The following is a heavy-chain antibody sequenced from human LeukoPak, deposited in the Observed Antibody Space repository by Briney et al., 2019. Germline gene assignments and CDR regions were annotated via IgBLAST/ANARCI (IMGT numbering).Heavy chain of an antibody. J-gene: IGHJ1*01. V-gene: IGHV4-61*02. CDR1: GGSISSGSYY. CDR2: IYISGST. CDR3: ARMVDSSGFSSFQH. Sequence: YPSETLSLTCTVSGGSISSGSYYWSWIRQPAGKGLEWIGRIYISGSTNYNPSLKSRVTISVDTSKNQFSLKLNSVTAADTAVYYCARMVDSSGFSSFQHWGQGTLVTVSS. D-gene: IGHD3-22*01.